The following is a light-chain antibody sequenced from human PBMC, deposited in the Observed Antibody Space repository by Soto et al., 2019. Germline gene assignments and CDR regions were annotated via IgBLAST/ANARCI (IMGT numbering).Light chain of an antibody. CDR1: QSVSSN. CDR3: QQYGSLSWT. Sequence: EVVMTQSPATLSVSLGDRATLSCRASQSVSSNLAWYQQKPGQAPRLLIYDASNRATGIPDRFSGSGSGTDFTLTISRLEPEDFAVYYCQQYGSLSWTFGQGTKVDIK. J-gene: IGKJ1*01. CDR2: DAS. V-gene: IGKV3-20*01.